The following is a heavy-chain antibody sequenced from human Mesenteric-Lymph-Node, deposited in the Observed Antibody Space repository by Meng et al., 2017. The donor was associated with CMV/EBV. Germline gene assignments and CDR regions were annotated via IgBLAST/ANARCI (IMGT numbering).Heavy chain of an antibody. CDR3: ARDLRTTGKSKYYYYGMDV. CDR2: ISSSGSTI. CDR1: GFSFSSYE. V-gene: IGHV3-48*03. Sequence: GGSLRLSCVASGFSFSSYEMNWVRQAPGKGLEWVSYISSSGSTIYYADSVKGRFTISRDNSKNTLYLQMNSLRAEDTAVYYCARDLRTTGKSKYYYYGMDVWGQGTTVTVSS. J-gene: IGHJ6*02. D-gene: IGHD4-11*01.